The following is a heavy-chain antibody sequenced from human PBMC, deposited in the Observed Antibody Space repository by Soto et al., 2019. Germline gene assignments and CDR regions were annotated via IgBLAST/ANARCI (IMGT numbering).Heavy chain of an antibody. CDR1: GFTFSSYA. CDR2: ISGSGGST. V-gene: IGHV3-23*01. Sequence: WGSLRLSCAASGFTFSSYAMSWVRQAPGKGLDWVSAISGSGGSTYYADSVKGRFTISRDNSKNTLYLQMNSLRAEDTAVYYCATLGPAIAAAGTRYFQHWGQGTLVTVSS. D-gene: IGHD6-13*01. J-gene: IGHJ1*01. CDR3: ATLGPAIAAAGTRYFQH.